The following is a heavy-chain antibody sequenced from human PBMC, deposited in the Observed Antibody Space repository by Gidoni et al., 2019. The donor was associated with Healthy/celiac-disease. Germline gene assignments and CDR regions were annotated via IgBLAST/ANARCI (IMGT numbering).Heavy chain of an antibody. D-gene: IGHD3-22*01. V-gene: IGHV3-33*01. CDR3: AREGYDSSRDAFDI. CDR2: IWYDGSNK. J-gene: IGHJ3*02. CDR1: GFTVSSYG. Sequence: QVQLVESGGGVVQPGRSRRLPCAASGFTVSSYGMHWVRQAPGKGLEWVAVIWYDGSNKYYADSVKGRFTISRDNSKNTLYLQMNSLRAEDTAVYYCAREGYDSSRDAFDIWGQGTMVTVSS.